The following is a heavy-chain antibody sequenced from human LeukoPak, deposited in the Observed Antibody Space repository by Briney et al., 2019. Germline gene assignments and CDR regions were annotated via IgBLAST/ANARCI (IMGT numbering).Heavy chain of an antibody. V-gene: IGHV1-69*13. J-gene: IGHJ6*02. Sequence: RASVMVSCKASGGTFSSYAISWVRQAPGQGLEWMGGIIPIFGTANYAQKFQGRVTITADESMSTAYMELSSLRSEDTAVYYCAMVRGVIIPNYYYYYGMDVWGQGTTVTVSS. CDR1: GGTFSSYA. CDR2: IIPIFGTA. D-gene: IGHD3-10*01. CDR3: AMVRGVIIPNYYYYYGMDV.